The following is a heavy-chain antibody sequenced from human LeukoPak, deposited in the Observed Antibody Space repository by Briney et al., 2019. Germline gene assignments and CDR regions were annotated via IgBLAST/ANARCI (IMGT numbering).Heavy chain of an antibody. Sequence: SETLSPTCGVSGGSITSTNYWTWVRQPPGKGLEWIGEVNLQGSTNYNPSLMGRVAISVDMSENHISLQLTSVTAADTAVYCAREGGPYRPLDYSGQGTLVTVSS. CDR2: VNLQGST. CDR3: AREGGPYRPLDY. V-gene: IGHV4-4*02. CDR1: GGSITSTNY. J-gene: IGHJ4*02.